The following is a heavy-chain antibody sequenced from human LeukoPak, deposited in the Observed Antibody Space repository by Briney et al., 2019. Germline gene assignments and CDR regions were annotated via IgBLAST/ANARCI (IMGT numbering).Heavy chain of an antibody. CDR3: ARDRDRFDP. J-gene: IGHJ5*02. Sequence: SETLSLTCTVSGGSISSSSYYWGWIRQPPGKGLEWIGSIYYSGSTYYNPSLKSRVTISVDTSKNQFSLKLSSVTAADTAVYYCARDRDRFDPWGQGTLVTVSS. CDR1: GGSISSSSYY. D-gene: IGHD5-24*01. CDR2: IYYSGST. V-gene: IGHV4-39*02.